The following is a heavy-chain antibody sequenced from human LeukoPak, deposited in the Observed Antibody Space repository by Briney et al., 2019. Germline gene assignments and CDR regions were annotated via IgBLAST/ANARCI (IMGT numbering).Heavy chain of an antibody. CDR3: ARDPPPEGAAAWWYFDY. CDR1: GYTFTNYG. CDR2: ISAYNGYT. V-gene: IGHV1-18*01. J-gene: IGHJ4*02. D-gene: IGHD6-13*01. Sequence: ASVKVSCKASGYTFTNYGISWVRQAPGQGLEWMGWISAYNGYTDYAQKLQFRVTMTTDTSTSTAYMELRSLRSDDTAVYYCARDPPPEGAAAWWYFDYWGQGTLVTVSS.